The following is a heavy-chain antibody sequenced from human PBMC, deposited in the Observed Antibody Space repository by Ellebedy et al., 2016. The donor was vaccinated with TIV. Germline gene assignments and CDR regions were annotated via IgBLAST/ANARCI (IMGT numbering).Heavy chain of an antibody. CDR1: GFPLRTYA. Sequence: GGSLRLSCAASGFPLRTYAMSWVRQAPGKGLAWVSTISGSGDSIYYADSVKGRFTISRDNSENTLFLQMDSLRAEDTAVYYCAKRPLTMIVLAEYFFDYWGQGTLVTVSS. D-gene: IGHD3-22*01. V-gene: IGHV3-23*01. CDR3: AKRPLTMIVLAEYFFDY. CDR2: ISGSGDSI. J-gene: IGHJ4*02.